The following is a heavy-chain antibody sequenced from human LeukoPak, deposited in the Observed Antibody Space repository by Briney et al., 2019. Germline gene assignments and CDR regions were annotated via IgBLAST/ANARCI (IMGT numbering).Heavy chain of an antibody. J-gene: IGHJ4*02. D-gene: IGHD1-26*01. Sequence: SGTLSLTCAVYGGSFSGYYWSWIRQPPGKGLEWIGEINHSGSTNYNPSLKSRVTISVDTSKNQFSLKLSSVTAADTAVYYCARDRGLVGATLSDYWGQGTLVTVSS. V-gene: IGHV4-34*01. CDR3: ARDRGLVGATLSDY. CDR1: GGSFSGYY. CDR2: INHSGST.